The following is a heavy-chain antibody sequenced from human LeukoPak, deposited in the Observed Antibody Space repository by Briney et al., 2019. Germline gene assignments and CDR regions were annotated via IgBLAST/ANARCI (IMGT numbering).Heavy chain of an antibody. CDR1: GGSISSGGYY. CDR2: IYYSGST. V-gene: IGHV4-31*03. CDR3: ARDQGGRFDP. Sequence: PSETLSLTCTVSGGSISSGGYYWSWIRQHPGKGLEWIGYIYYSGSTYYNPSLKSRVTMSVDTSKNQFSLKLSSVTAADTAVYYCARDQGGRFDPWGQGTLVTVSS. J-gene: IGHJ5*02.